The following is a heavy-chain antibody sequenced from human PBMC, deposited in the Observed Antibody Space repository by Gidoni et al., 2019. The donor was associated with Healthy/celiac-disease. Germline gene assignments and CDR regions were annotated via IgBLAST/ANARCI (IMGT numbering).Heavy chain of an antibody. Sequence: EGQLVESGGVVVQPGGSLGLSCAAPGFSFADFGMHWVRHAPGKGLEWVSLISWDGGSTYYADSVKGRFTISRDNSKNSLYLQMNRLRAEDTALYYCAGGIGGSGGSLLPDGSDYYYYMDVWGKGTTVTVSS. J-gene: IGHJ6*03. D-gene: IGHD2-15*01. CDR1: GFSFADFG. CDR2: ISWDGGST. V-gene: IGHV3-43D*03. CDR3: AGGIGGSGGSLLPDGSDYYYYMDV.